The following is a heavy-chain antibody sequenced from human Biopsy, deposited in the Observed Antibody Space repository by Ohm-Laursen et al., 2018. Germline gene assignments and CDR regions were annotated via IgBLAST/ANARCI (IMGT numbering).Heavy chain of an antibody. Sequence: PSQTLSLTCTVSGGSISSDYWSWIRQTPGKGLEWIGYIYYSGSTNYNPSLKSRVTISVDTSKNQFSLRLNSVTAADTAVYYCARATNSTGWPYYYFYGMDVWGRGTTVTVSS. D-gene: IGHD2/OR15-2a*01. J-gene: IGHJ6*02. CDR1: GGSISSDY. V-gene: IGHV4-59*01. CDR2: IYYSGST. CDR3: ARATNSTGWPYYYFYGMDV.